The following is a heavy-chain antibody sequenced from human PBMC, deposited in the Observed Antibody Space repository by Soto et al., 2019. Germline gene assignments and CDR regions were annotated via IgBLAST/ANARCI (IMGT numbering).Heavy chain of an antibody. D-gene: IGHD3-16*01. J-gene: IGHJ4*02. Sequence: SETLSLTCAVYGGSFSGYYWSWIRQPPGKGLEWIGEINHSGSTNYNPSLKSRVTISVDTSKNQFSLQLSSVSAADTAVYYCARGPSGGKVDYWGQGTLVTVSS. CDR3: ARGPSGGKVDY. V-gene: IGHV4-34*01. CDR1: GGSFSGYY. CDR2: INHSGST.